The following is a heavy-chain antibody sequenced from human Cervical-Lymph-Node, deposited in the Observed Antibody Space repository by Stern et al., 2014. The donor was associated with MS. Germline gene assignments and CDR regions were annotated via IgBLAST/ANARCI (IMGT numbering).Heavy chain of an antibody. CDR2: IKSKADSHAT. D-gene: IGHD3-10*01. CDR3: TRLRGFAFDY. V-gene: IGHV3-73*01. CDR1: GFTFSGSP. Sequence: EVQLVESGGGLVQPGGSLKLSCAASGFTFSGSPIHWVRQASGKGLEWVGRIKSKADSHATAYAASVRGRFTISRDDSKNTAYLQMNSLKTEDTAVYYCTRLRGFAFDYWGQGTLVTVSS. J-gene: IGHJ4*02.